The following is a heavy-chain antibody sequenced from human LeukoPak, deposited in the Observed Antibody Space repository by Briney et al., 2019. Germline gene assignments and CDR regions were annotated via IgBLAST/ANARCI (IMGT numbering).Heavy chain of an antibody. J-gene: IGHJ3*02. D-gene: IGHD3-10*01. CDR2: VFYTGST. Sequence: PSETLSLTCTVSSGSISRYYWSWIRQPPGKGLDWIGYVFYTGSTYYNPSLKSRVTISVDTSKNQFSLKLSSVTAADTAVYYCARVSVYGSGSYYNGRGICTAFDIWGQGTMVTVSS. CDR1: SGSISRYY. V-gene: IGHV4-59*01. CDR3: ARVSVYGSGSYYNGRGICTAFDI.